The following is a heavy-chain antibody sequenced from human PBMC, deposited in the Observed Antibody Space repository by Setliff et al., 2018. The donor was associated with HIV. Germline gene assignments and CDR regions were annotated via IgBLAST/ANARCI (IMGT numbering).Heavy chain of an antibody. CDR3: ARQGLVLVPASIDWRLPPSPIDY. Sequence: SETLSLTCTVSGGSISRGSYYWSWIRQPAGKGLEWIGRLHLSGDTNYNPSLKSRVTMSIDTSKNQFSLKLSSVTAADTAVYYWARQGLVLVPASIDWRLPPSPIDYWGQGALVTVSS. CDR1: GGSISRGSYY. CDR2: LHLSGDT. J-gene: IGHJ4*02. V-gene: IGHV4-61*02. D-gene: IGHD2-2*01.